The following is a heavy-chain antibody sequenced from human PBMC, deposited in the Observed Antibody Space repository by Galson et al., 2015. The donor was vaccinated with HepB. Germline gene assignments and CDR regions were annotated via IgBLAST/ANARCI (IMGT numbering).Heavy chain of an antibody. CDR3: ARDVVFWSGRYFDY. V-gene: IGHV3-21*01. CDR1: GFTFSSYS. Sequence: SLRLSCAASGFTFSSYSMNWVRRAPGKGLEWVSSISSSSSYIYYADSVKGRFTISRDNAKNSLYLQMNSLRAEDTAVYYCARDVVFWSGRYFDYSGQGTLVTVSS. D-gene: IGHD3-3*01. J-gene: IGHJ4*02. CDR2: ISSSSSYI.